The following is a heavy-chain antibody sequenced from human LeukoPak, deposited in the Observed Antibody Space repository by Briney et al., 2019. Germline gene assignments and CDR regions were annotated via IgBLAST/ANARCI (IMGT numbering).Heavy chain of an antibody. D-gene: IGHD2-2*02. Sequence: GGSLRLSCAASGFTFSSYAMSWVRQAPGKGLEWVSAISAGGTFYADFVKGRFTISRDNSKNTLYLQMNSLRVDDTAVYYCVKGLYTIDYWGQGTLVTVSS. V-gene: IGHV3-23*01. CDR1: GFTFSSYA. J-gene: IGHJ4*02. CDR3: VKGLYTIDY. CDR2: ISAGGT.